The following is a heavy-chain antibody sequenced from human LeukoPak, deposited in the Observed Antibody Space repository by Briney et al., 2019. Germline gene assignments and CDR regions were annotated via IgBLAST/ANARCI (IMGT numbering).Heavy chain of an antibody. CDR3: ARQYSGSYSVDAFDI. J-gene: IGHJ3*02. Sequence: GGSLRLSCAASGFTFSSYAMHWVRQAPGKGLEWVAVISYDGSNKYYADSVKGRFTISRDNSKNTLYLQMNSLRAEDTAVYYCARQYSGSYSVDAFDIWGQGTMVTVSS. D-gene: IGHD1-26*01. CDR1: GFTFSSYA. CDR2: ISYDGSNK. V-gene: IGHV3-30-3*01.